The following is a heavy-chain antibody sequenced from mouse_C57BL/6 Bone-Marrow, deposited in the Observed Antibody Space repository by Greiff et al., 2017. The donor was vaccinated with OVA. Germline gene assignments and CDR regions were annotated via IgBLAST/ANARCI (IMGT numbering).Heavy chain of an antibody. CDR3: ARDWAMDY. Sequence: EVNVVESGGGLVQPGGSLKLSCAASGFTFSDYYMYWVRQTPEKRLEWVAYISNGGGSTYYPDTVKGRFTISRDNAKNTLYLQMSRLKSEDTAMYYCARDWAMDYWGQGTSVTVSS. CDR1: GFTFSDYY. J-gene: IGHJ4*01. D-gene: IGHD4-1*01. CDR2: ISNGGGST. V-gene: IGHV5-12*01.